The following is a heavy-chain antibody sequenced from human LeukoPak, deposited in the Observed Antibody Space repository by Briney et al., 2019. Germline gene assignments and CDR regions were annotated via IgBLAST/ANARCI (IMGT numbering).Heavy chain of an antibody. V-gene: IGHV3-21*01. CDR1: GFTFSSYS. D-gene: IGHD2-15*01. CDR2: ISSSSSYI. J-gene: IGHJ6*04. CDR3: TTPDKSLGYCSGGSCSLGCS. Sequence: GGSLRLSCAASGFTFSSYSMNWVRQAPGKGLEWVSSISSSSSYIYYADSVKGRFTISRDNAKNSLYLQMNSLRAEDTAVYYCTTPDKSLGYCSGGSCSLGCSWGKGTTVTISS.